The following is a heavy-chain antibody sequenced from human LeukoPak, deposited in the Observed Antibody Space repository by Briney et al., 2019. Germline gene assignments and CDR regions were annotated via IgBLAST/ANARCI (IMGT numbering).Heavy chain of an antibody. CDR1: GYTFTSYA. J-gene: IGHJ4*02. CDR3: ARGVSSSWYPVGY. V-gene: IGHV7-4-1*02. D-gene: IGHD6-13*01. CDR2: INTNTGNP. Sequence: ASVKVSCKASGYTFTSYAMNWVRQAPGQGLEWMGWINTNTGNPTYAQGSTGRFVLSLDTSVSTAYLQISSLKAEDTAVYYCARGVSSSWYPVGYWGQGTLVTVSS.